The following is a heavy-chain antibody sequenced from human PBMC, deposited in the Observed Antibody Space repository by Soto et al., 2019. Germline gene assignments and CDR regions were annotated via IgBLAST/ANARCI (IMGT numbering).Heavy chain of an antibody. CDR3: ARGTLVEAAMRGFDY. CDR2: INWNGGST. Sequence: GGSLRLSCAASGFTFDDYGMSWVRQAPGRGLEWVSGINWNGGSTGYADSVKGRFTISRDNAKNSLYLQMNSLRAEDTALYYCARGTLVEAAMRGFDYWGQGTLVTVSS. V-gene: IGHV3-20*04. CDR1: GFTFDDYG. J-gene: IGHJ4*02. D-gene: IGHD2-2*01.